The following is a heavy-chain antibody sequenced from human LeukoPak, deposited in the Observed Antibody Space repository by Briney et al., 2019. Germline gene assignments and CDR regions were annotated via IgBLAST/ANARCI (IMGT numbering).Heavy chain of an antibody. CDR2: IKSKSERGTT. Sequence: GGSLRLSCAASGFTFSNGWMSWVRQAPGKGLEWVGRIKSKSERGTTDYAAPVKGRFTISRDGSTNTVYLHMNSLKTEDTAVYFCTSNLDCSTSSCYTLDNWGQGILVAVSP. D-gene: IGHD2-2*02. CDR3: TSNLDCSTSSCYTLDN. J-gene: IGHJ4*02. V-gene: IGHV3-15*01. CDR1: GFTFSNGW.